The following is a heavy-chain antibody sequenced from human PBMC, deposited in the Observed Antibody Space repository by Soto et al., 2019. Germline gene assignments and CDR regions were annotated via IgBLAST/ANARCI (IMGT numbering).Heavy chain of an antibody. CDR2: ISSSSSTI. J-gene: IGHJ1*01. CDR3: ARVLGSSWYAEYFQH. V-gene: IGHV3-48*01. CDR1: GFTFSSYS. Sequence: EVQLVESGGGLVQPGGSLRLSCAASGFTFSSYSMNWVRQAPGKGLEWVSYISSSSSTIYYADSVKGRFTISRDNAKNSLYLQMNSMRAVVTAVYDCARVLGSSWYAEYFQHWGQGTLGTV. D-gene: IGHD6-13*01.